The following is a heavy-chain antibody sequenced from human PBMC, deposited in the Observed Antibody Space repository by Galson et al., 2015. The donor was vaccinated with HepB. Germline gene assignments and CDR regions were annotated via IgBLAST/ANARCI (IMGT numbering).Heavy chain of an antibody. CDR1: GYSFTSYW. CDR3: ARHDVLRYFDWLGDRNWFDP. V-gene: IGHV5-10-1*01. J-gene: IGHJ5*02. Sequence: QSGAEVKKPGESLRISCKGSGYSFTSYWISWVRQMPGKGLEWMGRIDPSDSYTNYSPSFQGHVTISADKSISTAYLQWSSLKASDTAMYYCARHDVLRYFDWLGDRNWFDPWGQGTLVTVSS. CDR2: IDPSDSYT. D-gene: IGHD3-9*01.